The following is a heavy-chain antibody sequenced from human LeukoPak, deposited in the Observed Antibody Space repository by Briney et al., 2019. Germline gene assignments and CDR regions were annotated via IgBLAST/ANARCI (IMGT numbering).Heavy chain of an antibody. V-gene: IGHV4-4*07. D-gene: IGHD1-26*01. Sequence: KPSETLSLTCTVSDGSISTNYWSWIRQPAGNGLEWIGRIYASGSTNYKPSLKSRVTMSVDTSKNQFSLKLSSVTAADTAVYYCARETHSGRYSLDNWFDPWGQGTLVTVSS. CDR1: DGSISTNY. CDR3: ARETHSGRYSLDNWFDP. J-gene: IGHJ5*02. CDR2: IYASGST.